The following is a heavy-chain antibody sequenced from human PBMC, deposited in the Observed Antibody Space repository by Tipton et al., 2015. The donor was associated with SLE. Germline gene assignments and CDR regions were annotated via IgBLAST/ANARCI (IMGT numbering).Heavy chain of an antibody. CDR2: IYYSGST. V-gene: IGHV4-61*08. CDR3: ARGGGLTTVTTYAFDI. D-gene: IGHD4-17*01. J-gene: IGHJ3*02. CDR1: GGSISSGGYY. Sequence: TLSLTCTVSGGSISSGGYYWSWIRQHPGKGLEWIGYIYYSGSTNYNPSLKSRVTISVDTSKNQFSLKLSSVTAADTAVYYCARGGGLTTVTTYAFDIWGQGTMVTVSS.